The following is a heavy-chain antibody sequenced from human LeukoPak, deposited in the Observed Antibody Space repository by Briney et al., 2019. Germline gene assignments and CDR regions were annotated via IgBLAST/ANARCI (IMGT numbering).Heavy chain of an antibody. CDR1: GGTFSSYA. CDR3: ARGGSGWYTRSAGY. J-gene: IGHJ4*02. CDR2: IIPILGIA. V-gene: IGHV1-69*04. Sequence: ASVKVSCKASGGTFSSYAISWVRQAPGQGLEWMGRIIPILGIANYAQKFQGRVTITADKSTSTAYMELSSLRSEDTAVYYCARGGSGWYTRSAGYWGQGTLVTVSS. D-gene: IGHD6-19*01.